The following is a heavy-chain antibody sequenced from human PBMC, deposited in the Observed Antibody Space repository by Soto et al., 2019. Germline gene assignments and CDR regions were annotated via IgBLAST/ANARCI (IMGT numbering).Heavy chain of an antibody. D-gene: IGHD4-17*01. CDR3: ARSHYGNYYYGVDV. Sequence: PSETLSLTCTVSGGSISGDDLYWSWIRQPPGKGLEWIGYIYYSGSTYYKPSLKSRVTILVDMSKNQFSLRLSSVTAADTAVYYCARSHYGNYYYGVDVWGQGTTVTVSS. V-gene: IGHV4-30-4*01. CDR2: IYYSGST. CDR1: GGSISGDDLY. J-gene: IGHJ6*02.